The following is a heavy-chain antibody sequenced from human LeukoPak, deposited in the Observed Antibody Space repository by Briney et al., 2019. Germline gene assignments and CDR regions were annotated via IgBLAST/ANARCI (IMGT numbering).Heavy chain of an antibody. CDR2: ISSSSHYI. D-gene: IGHD5-18*01. CDR1: GFTFSTYS. J-gene: IGHJ6*03. CDR3: ARAYTSMFNYYYYMDV. Sequence: EGSLRLSCAASGFTFSTYSMNWVRQAPGKGLEWVSSISSSSHYIYYADSMKGRFTISRDNAKNSLYLQMNSLRAEDTAVYYCARAYTSMFNYYYYMDVWGKGTTVTVSS. V-gene: IGHV3-21*01.